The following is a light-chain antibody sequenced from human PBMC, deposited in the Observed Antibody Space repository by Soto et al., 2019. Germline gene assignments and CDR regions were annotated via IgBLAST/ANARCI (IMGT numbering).Light chain of an antibody. J-gene: IGLJ2*01. CDR3: TSFAGSNNLGL. Sequence: QSALTQPPSASGSPGQSVTISCTGTSSDVGAYNYVSWYQQHPGKAPKLILFEVNKRPSGVPDRFSGSKSGNTDSLTVSGLQPEDEADYYCTSFAGSNNLGLFGGGTKVTVL. V-gene: IGLV2-8*01. CDR1: SSDVGAYNY. CDR2: EVN.